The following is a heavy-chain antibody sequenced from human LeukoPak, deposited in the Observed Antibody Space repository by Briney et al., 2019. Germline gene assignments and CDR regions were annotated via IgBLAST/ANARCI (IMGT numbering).Heavy chain of an antibody. Sequence: GGSLRLSCAASGFTFSNYAMNWIRQAPGKGLEWVSYISNTGSTIYYADSVKGRFTISRDNSKNSLYLQMNSLRAEDTAVYYCASHCSSTRGQISYDHWGKGTLVPVSS. J-gene: IGHJ4*02. CDR2: ISNTGSTI. CDR1: GFTFSNYA. V-gene: IGHV3-48*03. CDR3: ASHCSSTRGQISYDH. D-gene: IGHD2-2*01.